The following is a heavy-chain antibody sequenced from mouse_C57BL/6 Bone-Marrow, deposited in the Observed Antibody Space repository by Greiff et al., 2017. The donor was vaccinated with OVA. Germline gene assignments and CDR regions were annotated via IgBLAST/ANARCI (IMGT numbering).Heavy chain of an antibody. Sequence: EVQLQQSGPELVKPGASVKIPCKASGYTFTDYYMDWVKQSHGKSLEWIGDINPNNGGTIYNQKFKGKATLTVDKSSSTAYMELRSLTSEDTAVYYCARSGLRRFLYAMDYWGQGTSVTVSS. J-gene: IGHJ4*01. CDR1: GYTFTDYY. CDR3: ARSGLRRFLYAMDY. V-gene: IGHV1-18*01. D-gene: IGHD2-4*01. CDR2: INPNNGGT.